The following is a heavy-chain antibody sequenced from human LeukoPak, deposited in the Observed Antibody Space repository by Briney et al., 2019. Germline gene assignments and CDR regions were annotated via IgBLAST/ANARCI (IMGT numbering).Heavy chain of an antibody. CDR1: GGTFSSYA. CDR2: IIPIFGTA. J-gene: IGHJ4*02. D-gene: IGHD1-26*01. V-gene: IGHV1-69*13. Sequence: SVKVSCKASGGTFSSYAISWVRQAPGQGLEWMGGIIPIFGTANYAQKFQGRVTITADESTSTAYMELSSLRSEDTAVYYCARVVLGGSYTNFDYWGQGTLVTVSS. CDR3: ARVVLGGSYTNFDY.